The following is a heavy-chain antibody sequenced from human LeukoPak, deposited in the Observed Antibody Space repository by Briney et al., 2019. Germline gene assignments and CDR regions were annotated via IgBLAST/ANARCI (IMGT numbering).Heavy chain of an antibody. CDR1: GFTFSTYG. CDR3: AKHTHNHGGFFDP. J-gene: IGHJ5*02. Sequence: GGSLRLSCAASGFTFSTYGMTWVRQAPGKGLEWVSSISDSGDSTQSADSVKGRFTISRDNSKNTLYLQMNSLRAEDTAEYYCAKHTHNHGGFFDPWGQGTLVTVSS. D-gene: IGHD2-15*01. V-gene: IGHV3-23*01. CDR2: ISDSGDST.